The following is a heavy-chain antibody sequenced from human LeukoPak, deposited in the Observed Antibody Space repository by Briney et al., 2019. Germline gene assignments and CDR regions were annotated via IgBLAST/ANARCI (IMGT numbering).Heavy chain of an antibody. V-gene: IGHV1-69*05. CDR2: NIPIFGRT. D-gene: IGHD2-15*01. J-gene: IGHJ4*02. CDR3: ATRLFTYCSGGSCYGY. CDR1: GGTLSSDG. Sequence: SVKVSCKASGGTLSSDGFTWVRQAPGQGLEWMGGNIPIFGRTNFAQKFQGRVTITTDESTSTVYMELSSLTPEDSAVYYCATRLFTYCSGGSCYGYWGQGTLVTVSS.